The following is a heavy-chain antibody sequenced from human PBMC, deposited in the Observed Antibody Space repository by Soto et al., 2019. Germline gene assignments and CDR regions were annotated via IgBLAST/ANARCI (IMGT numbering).Heavy chain of an antibody. CDR2: IYYSGST. V-gene: IGHV4-59*08. D-gene: IGHD6-13*01. CDR3: ARYYSSSWYEYNWFDP. J-gene: IGHJ5*02. Sequence: PSETLSLTCTVSGGSIRSYYWGWIRQPPGKGLEWIGYIYYSGSTNYNPSLKSRVTISVDTSKNQFSLKLSSVTAADTAVYYCARYYSSSWYEYNWFDPWGQGTLVTVSS. CDR1: GGSIRSYY.